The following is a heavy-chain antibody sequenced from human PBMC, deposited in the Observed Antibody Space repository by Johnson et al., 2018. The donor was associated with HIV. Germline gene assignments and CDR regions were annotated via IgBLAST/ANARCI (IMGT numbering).Heavy chain of an antibody. CDR2: INWNGGRS. CDR3: AKDLSIAARPAAFDI. J-gene: IGHJ3*02. V-gene: IGHV3-20*04. D-gene: IGHD6-6*01. CDR1: GFTFDDYG. Sequence: VQVVESGGGLVQPGRSLRLSCAASGFTFDDYGMSWVRQAPGKGLEWVSGINWNGGRSGYADSVKGRFTISRDNSKNTLYLQMNSLRAEDTAVYYCAKDLSIAARPAAFDIWGQGTMVTVSS.